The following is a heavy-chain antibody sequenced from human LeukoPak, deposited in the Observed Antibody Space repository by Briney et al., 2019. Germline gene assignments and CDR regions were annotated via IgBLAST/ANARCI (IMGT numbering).Heavy chain of an antibody. J-gene: IGHJ5*02. V-gene: IGHV4-38-2*02. CDR2: MYHSGST. Sequence: SETLSLTCTVSGYSISSGHYWGWIRQPPGKGLEWIGSMYHSGSTYYNPPLKSRVTISEDTSKHQFSLKLRSVTAADTAVYYCARGPRFGELLWHWFDPWGQGTLVTVSS. CDR3: ARGPRFGELLWHWFDP. D-gene: IGHD3-10*01. CDR1: GYSISSGHY.